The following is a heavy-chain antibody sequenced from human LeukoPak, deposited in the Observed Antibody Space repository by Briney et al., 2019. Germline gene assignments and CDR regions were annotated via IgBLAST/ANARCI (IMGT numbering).Heavy chain of an antibody. CDR2: IYYSGST. D-gene: IGHD6-19*01. Sequence: PSQTLSLTCTVSGGSISSGDYYWSWIRQPPGKGLEWIGYIYYSGSTYYNPSLKSRVTISVDTSKNQFSLKLSSVTAADTAVCYCARGLDDSSGWNSFDYWGQGTLVTVSS. J-gene: IGHJ4*02. V-gene: IGHV4-30-4*01. CDR1: GGSISSGDYY. CDR3: ARGLDDSSGWNSFDY.